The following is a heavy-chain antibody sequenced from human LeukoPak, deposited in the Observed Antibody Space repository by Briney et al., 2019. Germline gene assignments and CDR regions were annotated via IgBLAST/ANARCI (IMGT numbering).Heavy chain of an antibody. D-gene: IGHD2-2*02. CDR1: GGTFSSYA. CDR2: IIPIFGTA. Sequence: ASVKVSCKASGGTFSSYAISWVRQAPGQGLEWMGGIIPIFGTANYAQKFQGRVTITTDESTSTAYMELSSLRSEDTAVYYCARGAAAIGYYYYMDVWGKGTTVTVSS. CDR3: ARGAAAIGYYYYMDV. J-gene: IGHJ6*03. V-gene: IGHV1-69*05.